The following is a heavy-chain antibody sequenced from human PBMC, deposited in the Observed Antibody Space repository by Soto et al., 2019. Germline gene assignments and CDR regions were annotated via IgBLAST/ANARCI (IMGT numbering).Heavy chain of an antibody. CDR1: GGTFSSYA. CDR2: INPSGSST. Sequence: ASVKVSCKASGGTFSSYAISWVRQAPGQGLEWMGIINPSGSSTSYARKFQGRVTMTRDTSTSTVYMELSSLRSEDTAVYYCARDQYYYDSSGYYSPYYYGMDVWGQGTTVTVSS. CDR3: ARDQYYYDSSGYYSPYYYGMDV. J-gene: IGHJ6*02. D-gene: IGHD3-22*01. V-gene: IGHV1-46*01.